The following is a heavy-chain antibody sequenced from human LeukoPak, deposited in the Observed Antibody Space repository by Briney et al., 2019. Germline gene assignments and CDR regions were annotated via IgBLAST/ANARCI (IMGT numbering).Heavy chain of an antibody. Sequence: SQTLSLTCTVSGGSISIYYWSWIRQSPGKGLERIGHIYSSGSTNDNPSLKSRVTISIDTSKNQFSLKLSSVTAADTALYYCARNYDNSGYTAFGYWGRGTLVTVSS. CDR3: ARNYDNSGYTAFGY. CDR2: IYSSGST. D-gene: IGHD3-22*01. V-gene: IGHV4-59*01. CDR1: GGSISIYY. J-gene: IGHJ4*02.